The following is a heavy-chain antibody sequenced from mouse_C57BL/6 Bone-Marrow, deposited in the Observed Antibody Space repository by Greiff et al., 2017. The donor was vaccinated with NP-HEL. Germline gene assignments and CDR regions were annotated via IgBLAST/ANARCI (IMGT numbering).Heavy chain of an antibody. CDR1: GFNIKDYY. J-gene: IGHJ3*01. CDR2: IDPEDGET. V-gene: IGHV14-2*01. Sequence: EVQLQESGAELVKPGASVKLSCTASGFNIKDYYMHWMKQRTEQGLEWIGRIDPEDGETKYAPKFQGKATITADTSSNTAYLQLSSLTSEDTAVYYCALTGTSSWFAYWGQGTLVTVSA. D-gene: IGHD4-1*01. CDR3: ALTGTSSWFAY.